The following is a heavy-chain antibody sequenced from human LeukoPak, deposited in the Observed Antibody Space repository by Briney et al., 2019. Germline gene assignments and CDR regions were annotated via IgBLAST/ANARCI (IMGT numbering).Heavy chain of an antibody. CDR3: AREFHY. D-gene: IGHD2-21*01. CDR2: IYYNGSGST. Sequence: SETLSLTCTVSGDSISAYYWNWIRQFPGKGLEWIGYIYYNGSGSTNYNPSLKSRVTISVDTSKNQFSLKLSSVTAADTAVYYCAREFHYWGQGTLVTVSS. V-gene: IGHV4-59*12. CDR1: GDSISAYY. J-gene: IGHJ4*02.